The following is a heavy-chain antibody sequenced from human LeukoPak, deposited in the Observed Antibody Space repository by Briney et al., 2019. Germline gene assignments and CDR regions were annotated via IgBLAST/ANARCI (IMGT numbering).Heavy chain of an antibody. CDR2: INPNSGGT. CDR1: GYTFTGYY. V-gene: IGHV1-2*02. J-gene: IGHJ4*02. CDR3: ARGDSSTNCELRL. Sequence: ASVKVSCKASGYTFTGYYMHWVRQAPGQGLEWMGWINPNSGGTNYAQKFQGRVTMTGDTSISTAYMELSRLRSDDTAVYYCARGDSSTNCELRLWGQGTLVTVSS. D-gene: IGHD2-2*01.